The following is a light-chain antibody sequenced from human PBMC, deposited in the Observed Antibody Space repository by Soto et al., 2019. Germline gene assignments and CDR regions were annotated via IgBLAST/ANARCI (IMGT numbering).Light chain of an antibody. CDR2: EVS. CDR3: ISYAINSVTLYV. J-gene: IGLJ1*01. Sequence: QSVLTQPASVSGSPGQSITISCTGTSSDIGASNYVSWYQQHPGKAPKVMIYEVSNRPSGVSNRFSGSKSGNTASLSISGLQAEDEADYYCISYAINSVTLYVFGTGTKVTVL. V-gene: IGLV2-14*01. CDR1: SSDIGASNY.